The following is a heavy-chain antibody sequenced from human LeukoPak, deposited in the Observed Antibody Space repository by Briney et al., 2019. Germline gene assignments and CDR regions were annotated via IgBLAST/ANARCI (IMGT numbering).Heavy chain of an antibody. Sequence: PGGSLRLSCAASGFTFSSYSMNWVRQAPGKGLEWVSSISTSSTYIYYADSVKGRFTISRDNAKNSLYLQMNSLRAEDTAVYYCARARVPGELNYWGQGTLVTVSS. CDR1: GFTFSSYS. V-gene: IGHV3-21*01. CDR3: ARARVPGELNY. CDR2: ISTSSTYI. D-gene: IGHD3-10*01. J-gene: IGHJ4*02.